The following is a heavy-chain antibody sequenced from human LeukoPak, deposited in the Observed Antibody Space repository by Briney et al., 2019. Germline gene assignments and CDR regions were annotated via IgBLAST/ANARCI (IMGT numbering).Heavy chain of an antibody. J-gene: IGHJ3*01. CDR1: GFTFSSHW. D-gene: IGHD6-25*01. V-gene: IGHV3-74*01. CDR3: AREVFEGQRQSDAFDV. CDR2: VNGPGDWT. Sequence: PGGSLRPSCAASGFTFSSHWMHWVRQAPGEGLVWVSRVNGPGDWTHYADSVRGRFIISGDNAENTISLQMNNLRAEDTAVYFCAREVFEGQRQSDAFDVWGQGTMVTVSS.